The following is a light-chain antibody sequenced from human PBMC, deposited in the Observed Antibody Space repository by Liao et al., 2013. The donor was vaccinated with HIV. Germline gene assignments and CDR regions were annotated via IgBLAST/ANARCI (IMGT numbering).Light chain of an antibody. CDR2: YDS. CDR3: QAWDSSTYI. J-gene: IGLJ1*01. V-gene: IGLV3-21*01. CDR1: NIGSKS. Sequence: SYELTQPPSVSVAPGKTARITCGGNNIGSKSVHWYQQKPGQAPVLVIYYDSDRPSGIPERFSGSNSGDTATLTISGTQSVDEADYFCQAWDSSTYIFGPGTTVTVL.